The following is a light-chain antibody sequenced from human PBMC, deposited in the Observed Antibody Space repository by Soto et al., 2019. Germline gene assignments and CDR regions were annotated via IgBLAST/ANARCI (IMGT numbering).Light chain of an antibody. J-gene: IGKJ1*01. CDR3: QQYNSYSGT. Sequence: DIQMTQSPSTLSASVGDRVTITCRASQSISDWLAWYQQKPGKAPKLLIYDASSLGSGVPSRFSGXGXGAEFTPTISSLQPDXXXXXXXQQYNSYSGTFGQGTKVEIK. V-gene: IGKV1-5*01. CDR1: QSISDW. CDR2: DAS.